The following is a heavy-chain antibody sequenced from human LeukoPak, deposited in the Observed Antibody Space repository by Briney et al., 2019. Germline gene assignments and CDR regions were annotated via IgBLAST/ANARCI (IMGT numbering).Heavy chain of an antibody. V-gene: IGHV3-21*01. J-gene: IGHJ6*02. CDR3: ARDDDGSGSYYNSDRGMDV. D-gene: IGHD3-10*01. CDR2: LSSSSSYK. CDR1: GFTFRSYS. Sequence: KPGGSLRLSCAASGFTFRSYSMNWVSQAPGKGLEWVSSLSSSSSYKYYADSVKGRFTISRDNAKNSLYLQMNSLRAEDTAVYNCARDDDGSGSYYNSDRGMDVWGQGTTVTVSS.